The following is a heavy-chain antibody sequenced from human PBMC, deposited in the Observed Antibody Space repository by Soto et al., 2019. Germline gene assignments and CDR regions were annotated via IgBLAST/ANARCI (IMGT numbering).Heavy chain of an antibody. J-gene: IGHJ6*03. CDR1: GFTFSSYA. CDR2: ISGSGVST. Sequence: EVQLSEAGGGLVQPGGSLRLSCVASGFTFSSYAMSWARQAPGKGLEWVSSISGSGVSTYYTDSVKGLFTISRDNSKNTLYLQMNNLRAEDAALYYCAEGGLYGSGSYTDYYYYMDVWGKGTTVTVSS. D-gene: IGHD3-10*01. CDR3: AEGGLYGSGSYTDYYYYMDV. V-gene: IGHV3-23*01.